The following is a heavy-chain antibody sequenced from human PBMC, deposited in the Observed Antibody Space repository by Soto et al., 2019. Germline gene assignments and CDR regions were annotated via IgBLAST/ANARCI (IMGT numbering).Heavy chain of an antibody. D-gene: IGHD6-6*01. CDR2: IWYDGSNK. CDR1: GFTFNSYG. J-gene: IGHJ6*02. V-gene: IGHV3-33*01. CDR3: ARGDGSSYYYYYAMDV. Sequence: PGGSLSLSCAASGFTFNSYGMHWVRQAPGKGLEWVALIWYDGSNKYYADSVKGRFTISRDSSKYTLYLQMNSLRAEDTAVYYCARGDGSSYYYYYAMDVWGQGTTVTVSS.